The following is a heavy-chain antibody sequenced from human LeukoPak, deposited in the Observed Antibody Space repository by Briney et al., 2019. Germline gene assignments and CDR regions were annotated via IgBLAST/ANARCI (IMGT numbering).Heavy chain of an antibody. CDR1: GFTFGSYS. CDR2: ISSSSSYI. CDR3: ARASYYYDSSGYYYLIDY. V-gene: IGHV3-21*01. D-gene: IGHD3-22*01. Sequence: GGSLRLSCAASGFTFGSYSMNWVRQAPGKGLEWVSSISSSSSYIYYADSVKGRFTISRDNAKNTLYLQMNSLRAEDTAVYYCARASYYYDSSGYYYLIDYWGQGTLVTVSS. J-gene: IGHJ4*02.